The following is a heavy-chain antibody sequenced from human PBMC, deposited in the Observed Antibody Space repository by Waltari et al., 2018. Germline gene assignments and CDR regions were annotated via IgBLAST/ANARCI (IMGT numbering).Heavy chain of an antibody. CDR3: ARENNVGSSPADV. CDR1: GFPFSSYG. D-gene: IGHD1-20*01. CDR2: VWDDESQK. V-gene: IGHV3-33*01. J-gene: IGHJ6*02. Sequence: QVQLVESGGGVVPPGRSLRLSCAASGFPFSSYGMHWVRQAPGKGLEWVAVVWDDESQKYYADSLKGRFTISRDNSKNTLYLQMNSLRAEDTAVYYCARENNVGSSPADVWGQGTTVTVSS.